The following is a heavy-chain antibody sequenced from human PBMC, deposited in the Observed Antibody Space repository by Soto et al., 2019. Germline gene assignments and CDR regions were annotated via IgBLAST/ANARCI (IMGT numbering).Heavy chain of an antibody. CDR3: ARVTKYYDILTSYGSYGNWFDP. Sequence: QVQLQESGPGLVKPSGTLSLTCAVSSGSISSSNWWRWVRQPPGKGLEWIGEIYHSGSTNYNPSLKSRVTISVDKSKNQFSLKLSSVTAADTAAYYCARVTKYYDILTSYGSYGNWFDPWGQGTLVTVSS. CDR2: IYHSGST. D-gene: IGHD3-9*01. V-gene: IGHV4-4*02. J-gene: IGHJ5*02. CDR1: SGSISSSNW.